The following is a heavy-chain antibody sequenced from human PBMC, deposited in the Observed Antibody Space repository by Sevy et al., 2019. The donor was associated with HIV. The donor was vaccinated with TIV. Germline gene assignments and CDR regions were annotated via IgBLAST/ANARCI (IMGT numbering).Heavy chain of an antibody. V-gene: IGHV3-30*04. J-gene: IGHJ4*02. Sequence: GGSLRLSCAASEITFSTAIIHWVRQAPGKGLEWVAAISCDESKYYADSVKGRLTISRDSSKNTVYLEMSSLRTEDTAVYYCAKEVGTSGRCGYFNYWGQGTLVTVSS. D-gene: IGHD6-19*01. CDR1: EITFSTAI. CDR3: AKEVGTSGRCGYFNY. CDR2: ISCDESK.